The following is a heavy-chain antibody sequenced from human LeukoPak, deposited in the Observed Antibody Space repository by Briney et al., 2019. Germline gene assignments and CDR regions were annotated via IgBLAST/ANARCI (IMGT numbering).Heavy chain of an antibody. J-gene: IGHJ4*02. D-gene: IGHD5-18*01. CDR2: IYYSGST. CDR3: ASSGYSYGSYYFDY. CDR1: GGSISSHY. Sequence: SGTLSLTSTVSGGSISSHYWSWIRQPPGKGLEGMGYIYYSGSTNYNPSLKSRVTISVATSKNQFSLKLSSVTAADTAVYYCASSGYSYGSYYFDYWGQGTLVTVSS. V-gene: IGHV4-59*11.